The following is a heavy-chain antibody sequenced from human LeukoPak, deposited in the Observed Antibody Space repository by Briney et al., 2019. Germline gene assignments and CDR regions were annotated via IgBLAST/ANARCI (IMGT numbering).Heavy chain of an antibody. J-gene: IGHJ4*02. CDR3: VRYCSSTTCYTRAVDY. V-gene: IGHV4-38-2*02. D-gene: IGHD2-2*02. CDR1: GYSITSGYN. CDR2: IYRSGIA. Sequence: SETLSLTCTVSGYSITSGYNWAWIRQPPGKVLEWIGSIYRSGIAYYNPSLKSRVTISVDTSKNQFSLKLSSVTAADTAVYYCVRYCSSTTCYTRAVDYWGQGTLVTVSS.